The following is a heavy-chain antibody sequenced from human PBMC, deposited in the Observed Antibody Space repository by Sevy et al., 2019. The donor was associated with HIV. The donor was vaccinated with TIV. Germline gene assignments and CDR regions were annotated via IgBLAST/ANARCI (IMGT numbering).Heavy chain of an antibody. CDR2: IYYSGST. CDR1: GGSISSGDYY. CDR3: AREAIFGVGPFDY. V-gene: IGHV4-30-4*01. D-gene: IGHD3-3*01. Sequence: SETLSLTCTVSGGSISSGDYYWSWIRQPPGKGLERIGYIYYSGSTYYNPSLKSRVTISVDTSKNQFSLKLSSVTAADTAVYYCAREAIFGVGPFDYWGQGTLVTVSS. J-gene: IGHJ4*02.